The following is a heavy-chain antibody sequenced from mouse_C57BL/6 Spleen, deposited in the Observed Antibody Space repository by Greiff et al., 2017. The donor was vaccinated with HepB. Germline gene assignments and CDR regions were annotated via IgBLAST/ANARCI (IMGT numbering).Heavy chain of an antibody. J-gene: IGHJ2*01. CDR2: IYPGSGST. Sequence: VQLQESGAELVKPGASVKMSCKASGYTFTSYWITWVKQRPGQGLEWIGDIYPGSGSTNYNEKFKSKATLTVDTSSSTAYMQLSSLTSEDSAVYYCARSSSYFDYWGQGTTLTVSS. V-gene: IGHV1-55*01. CDR1: GYTFTSYW. CDR3: ARSSSYFDY.